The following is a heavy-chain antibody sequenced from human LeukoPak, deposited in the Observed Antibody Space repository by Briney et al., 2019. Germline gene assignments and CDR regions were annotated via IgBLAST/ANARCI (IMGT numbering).Heavy chain of an antibody. D-gene: IGHD3-9*01. CDR3: TTDPGSYDIFTGYFKGGYFDH. V-gene: IGHV3-15*07. J-gene: IGHJ4*02. CDR1: GFTFSNTW. Sequence: GGSQRLSCATSGFTFSNTWMNWVRQAPGRGLEWVGRIKTKIDGGATDYAAPVKGRFTISRDDSKNTLYLQTSSLKTEDTAVYYCTTDPGSYDIFTGYFKGGYFDHWGQGTLVTVSS. CDR2: IKTKIDGGAT.